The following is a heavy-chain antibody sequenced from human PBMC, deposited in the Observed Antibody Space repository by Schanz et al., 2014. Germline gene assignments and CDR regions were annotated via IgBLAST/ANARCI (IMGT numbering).Heavy chain of an antibody. D-gene: IGHD3-3*01. CDR1: GFGFSSYS. J-gene: IGHJ4*02. V-gene: IGHV3-48*01. CDR3: VRDSFFAFDY. CDR2: VSRSTPDI. Sequence: EVQLMESGGGLIQPGGSLRLSCAASGFGFSSYSMNWVRQAPGKGLEWVSYVSRSTPDIYYADSVKGRFTMSRDNAKNAVFLQMNSLRAEDTAVYYCVRDSFFAFDYWGQGTLVTVSS.